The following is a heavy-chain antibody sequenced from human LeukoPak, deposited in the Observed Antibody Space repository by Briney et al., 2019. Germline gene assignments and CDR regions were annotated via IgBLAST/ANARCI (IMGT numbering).Heavy chain of an antibody. D-gene: IGHD3-3*01. CDR3: AKPDRITIFGVVIYPMDV. J-gene: IGHJ6*02. V-gene: IGHV3-30*18. CDR1: GFTFSSYG. Sequence: GGSLRLSCAASGFTFSSYGMHWVRQAPGKGLEWVAVISYDGSNKYYADSVKGRLTISRDNSKNTLYLQMNSLRAEDTAVYYCAKPDRITIFGVVIYPMDVWGQGTTVTVSS. CDR2: ISYDGSNK.